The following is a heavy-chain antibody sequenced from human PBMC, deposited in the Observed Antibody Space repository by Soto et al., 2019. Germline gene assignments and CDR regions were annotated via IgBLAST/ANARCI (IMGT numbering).Heavy chain of an antibody. J-gene: IGHJ4*02. CDR2: ISATGKN. D-gene: IGHD1-7*01. CDR3: ALEIGENWSYEAY. Sequence: SEPLSLTCSVSGGAITDYPWNWIRQSAWKGLEWIGRISATGKNQVNPSLQSRVTMSLDTSKNQFSLKLTSVTAADTAVYYCALEIGENWSYEAYWGQGTLVTVSS. V-gene: IGHV4-4*07. CDR1: GGAITDYP.